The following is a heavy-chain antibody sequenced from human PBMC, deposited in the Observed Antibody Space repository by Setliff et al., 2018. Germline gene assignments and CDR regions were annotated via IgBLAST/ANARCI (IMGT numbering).Heavy chain of an antibody. CDR2: IIGSRST. V-gene: IGHV4-61*08. CDR1: GGSISSGGYY. J-gene: IGHJ1*01. Sequence: SETLSLTCTVSGGSISSGGYYWSWIRHNPGKGLEWIGRIIGSRSTNYNPSLKSRVTMSADASKNQISLKLMSVTAADTAVYYCASRNNDGGPEYFQHWGQGALVTVSS. D-gene: IGHD2-8*01. CDR3: ASRNNDGGPEYFQH.